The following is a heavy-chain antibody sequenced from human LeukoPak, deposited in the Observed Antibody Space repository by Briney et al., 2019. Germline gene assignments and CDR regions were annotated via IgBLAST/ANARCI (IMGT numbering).Heavy chain of an antibody. Sequence: GGSLRLSCAASGFTFSSHWMHGVRQAPGRGLVWVSRINNDGSSTSYADFVKGRFTISRDNAKNTLYLQMNSLRAEDTAVYYCARLLGSTTSVDYWGQGTPVTVSS. J-gene: IGHJ4*02. V-gene: IGHV3-74*01. CDR2: INNDGSST. CDR1: GFTFSSHW. CDR3: ARLLGSTTSVDY. D-gene: IGHD2/OR15-2a*01.